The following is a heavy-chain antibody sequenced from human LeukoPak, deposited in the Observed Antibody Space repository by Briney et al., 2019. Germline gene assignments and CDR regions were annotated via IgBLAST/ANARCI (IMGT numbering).Heavy chain of an antibody. CDR3: ARDGEITIFGVITPNWFDP. J-gene: IGHJ5*02. V-gene: IGHV1-69*05. CDR2: IIPIFGTA. D-gene: IGHD3-3*01. CDR1: GGTFSSYA. Sequence: SVKVSCKASGGTFSSYAISWVRQAPGQGLEWMGGIIPIFGTANYAQKFQGRVTITTDESTSTAYMELSSLRSEDTAVYYCARDGEITIFGVITPNWFDPWGQGTLVTVSS.